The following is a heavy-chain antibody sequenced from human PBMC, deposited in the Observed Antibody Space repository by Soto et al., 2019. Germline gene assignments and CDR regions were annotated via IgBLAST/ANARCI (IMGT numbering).Heavy chain of an antibody. Sequence: GSLRLSCAASGFTFSSYGMHWVRQAPGKGLEWVAVISYDGSNKYYADSVKGRFTISRDNSKNTLYLQMNSLRSDDTAVYYCAREPRGAATGAGHYYYGMDVWGQGTTVTVSS. V-gene: IGHV3-30*03. D-gene: IGHD2-15*01. CDR3: AREPRGAATGAGHYYYGMDV. J-gene: IGHJ6*02. CDR1: GFTFSSYG. CDR2: ISYDGSNK.